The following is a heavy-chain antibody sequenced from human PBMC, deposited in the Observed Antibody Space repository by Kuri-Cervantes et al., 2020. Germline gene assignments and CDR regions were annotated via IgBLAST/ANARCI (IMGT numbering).Heavy chain of an antibody. D-gene: IGHD6-13*01. CDR1: GSTFSNYA. CDR2: INNSGDST. Sequence: GESLKISCALSGSTFSNYAMSWVRQAPGKGLEWVSGINNSGDSTYYADSVKGRFTISRDNSKNTLYLQMNSLRAEDTAVYYCAKYLNSSSWYYFDYWGQGTLVTVSS. J-gene: IGHJ4*02. V-gene: IGHV3-23*01. CDR3: AKYLNSSSWYYFDY.